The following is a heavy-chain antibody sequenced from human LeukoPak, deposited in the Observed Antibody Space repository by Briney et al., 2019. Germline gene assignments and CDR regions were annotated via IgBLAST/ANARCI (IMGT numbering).Heavy chain of an antibody. CDR3: ARGYYDFWSGPSNWFDP. J-gene: IGHJ5*02. CDR2: IYYSGST. V-gene: IGHV4-59*08. D-gene: IGHD3-3*01. Sequence: SETLSLTCTVSGGSISSYYWSWIRQPPGKGLEWIGYIYYSGSTNYNPSLKSRVTISVDTSKNQFSLKLSSVTAADTAVYYCARGYYDFWSGPSNWFDPWGQGTLVTVSS. CDR1: GGSISSYY.